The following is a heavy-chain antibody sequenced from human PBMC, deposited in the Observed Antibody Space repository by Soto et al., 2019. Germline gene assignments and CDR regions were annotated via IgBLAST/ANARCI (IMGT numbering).Heavy chain of an antibody. CDR2: INPSGGST. CDR3: ASSYGSGSYYMYY. D-gene: IGHD3-10*01. Sequence: GASVKVSCKPSGYTFNSYYMHWARQAPGQGLEWMGIINPSGGSTSYAQKFQGRVTMTRDTSTSTVYMELSSLRSEDTAVYYCASSYGSGSYYMYYWGQGTLVTVSS. V-gene: IGHV1-46*02. CDR1: GYTFNSYY. J-gene: IGHJ4*02.